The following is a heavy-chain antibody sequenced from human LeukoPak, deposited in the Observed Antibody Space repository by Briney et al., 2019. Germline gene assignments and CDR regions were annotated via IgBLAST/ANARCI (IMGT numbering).Heavy chain of an antibody. Sequence: GGSLRLSCAASGFTFSGYWMHWVRQAPGKGMVWVSRINSDGSTTTYADSVKGRFTISRDNANNTLYLQMNSLRAEDTAVYYCARVSGGLPLWGQGTMVTVSS. CDR1: GFTFSGYW. J-gene: IGHJ3*01. V-gene: IGHV3-74*01. CDR2: INSDGSTT. D-gene: IGHD3-16*01. CDR3: ARVSGGLPL.